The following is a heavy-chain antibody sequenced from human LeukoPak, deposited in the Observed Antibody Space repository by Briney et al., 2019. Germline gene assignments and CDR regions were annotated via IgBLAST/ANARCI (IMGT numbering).Heavy chain of an antibody. D-gene: IGHD3-10*02. CDR2: ISSSGSTI. J-gene: IGHJ6*04. CDR3: AELGITMIGGV. CDR1: GFTFSSYE. Sequence: PGGSLRLSCAASGFTFSSYEMNWVRHAPGKGLEWVSYISSSGSTIYYADSVKGRFTISTGNAKNSLYLQMNSLRAEDTAVYYCAELGITMIGGVWGKGTTVTISS. V-gene: IGHV3-48*03.